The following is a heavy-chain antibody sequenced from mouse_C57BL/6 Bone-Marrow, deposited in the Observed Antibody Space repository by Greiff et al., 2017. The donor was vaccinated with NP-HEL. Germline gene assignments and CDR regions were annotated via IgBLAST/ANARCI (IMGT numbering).Heavy chain of an antibody. D-gene: IGHD1-1*01. Sequence: EVQVVESEGGLVQPGSSMKLSCTASGFTFSDYYMAWVRQVPEKGLEWVANINYDGSSTYYLDSLKSRFIISRDNAKNILYLQMSSLKSEDTATYYCARESGSSWYYFDYWGQGTTLTVSS. V-gene: IGHV5-16*01. J-gene: IGHJ2*01. CDR1: GFTFSDYY. CDR3: ARESGSSWYYFDY. CDR2: INYDGSST.